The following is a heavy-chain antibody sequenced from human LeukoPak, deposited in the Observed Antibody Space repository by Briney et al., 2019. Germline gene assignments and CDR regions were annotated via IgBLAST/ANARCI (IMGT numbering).Heavy chain of an antibody. CDR3: ARVETTEGRSWYREFDY. D-gene: IGHD6-13*01. Sequence: GASVKVSCKASGYTFTGYYMHWVRQAPGQGLEWMGWINPNSGDTSYAQKFQGRVTATRDTSLSTVYMELSSLRSDDTAMYYCARVETTEGRSWYREFDYWGQGTLVTVSS. CDR1: GYTFTGYY. CDR2: INPNSGDT. J-gene: IGHJ4*02. V-gene: IGHV1-2*02.